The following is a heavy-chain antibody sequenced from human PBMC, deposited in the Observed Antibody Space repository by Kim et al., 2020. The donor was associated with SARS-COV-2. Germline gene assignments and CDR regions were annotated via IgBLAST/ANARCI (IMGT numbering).Heavy chain of an antibody. Sequence: ASVKVSCKASGFPFTNYFMHWVRQAPGQGLEWMGRINPSGAFTLFTQKYQGRVIITKDTSTSTVYMEVSSLRSEDTAVYFCAREAALIAAPQKNFDYWGQGTLGTVSS. CDR3: AREAALIAAPQKNFDY. CDR1: GFPFTNYF. V-gene: IGHV1-46*01. J-gene: IGHJ4*02. D-gene: IGHD6-25*01. CDR2: INPSGAFT.